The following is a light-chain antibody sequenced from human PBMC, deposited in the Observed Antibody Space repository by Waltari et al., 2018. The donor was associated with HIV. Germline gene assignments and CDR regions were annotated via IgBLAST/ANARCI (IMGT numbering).Light chain of an antibody. V-gene: IGKV4-1*01. Sequence: DIVMTQSPDSLAVSLDERATINCKSSQSVLYSSNNKNYLAWYQQKPGQPPKLLIYWASTRESGVPDRFSGSGSGTDFTLTISSLQAEDVAVYYCQQYYSTPPYSFGQGTKLEIK. J-gene: IGKJ2*03. CDR3: QQYYSTPPYS. CDR1: QSVLYSSNNKNY. CDR2: WAS.